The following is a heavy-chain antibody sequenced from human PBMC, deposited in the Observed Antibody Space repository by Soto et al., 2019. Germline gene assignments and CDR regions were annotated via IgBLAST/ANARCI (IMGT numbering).Heavy chain of an antibody. J-gene: IGHJ6*02. CDR2: IVVGSGNT. D-gene: IGHD2-21*02. CDR1: GFTFTSSA. Sequence: SVKVSCKASGFTFTSSAVQWVRQARGQRLEWIGWIVVGSGNTNYAQKFQERVTITRDMSTSTAYMELSSLRSEDTAVYYCAAGTCGDCYYYYYGMDVWGQGTTVTVSS. V-gene: IGHV1-58*01. CDR3: AAGTCGDCYYYYYGMDV.